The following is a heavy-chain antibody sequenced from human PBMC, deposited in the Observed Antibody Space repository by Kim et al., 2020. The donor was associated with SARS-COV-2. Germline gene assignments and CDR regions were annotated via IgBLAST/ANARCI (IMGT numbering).Heavy chain of an antibody. J-gene: IGHJ4*01. D-gene: IGHD1-26*01. CDR3: ARDLSVGAPDTYH. Sequence: YKDAGKGRFTISRDNSKNTLYLQMNSLRAEDTAVYYCARDLSVGAPDTYHGGHGTLVTVSS. V-gene: IGHV3-30*07.